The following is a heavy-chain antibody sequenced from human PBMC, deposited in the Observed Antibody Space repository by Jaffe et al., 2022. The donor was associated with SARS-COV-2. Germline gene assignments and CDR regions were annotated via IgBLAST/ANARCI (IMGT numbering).Heavy chain of an antibody. D-gene: IGHD2-2*02. CDR1: GGSISRSTSY. CDR3: ASQPGAFETIPSRAWDWFDP. V-gene: IGHV4-39*01. J-gene: IGHJ5*02. CDR2: VYHTGKT. Sequence: QLQLQESGPGLVRPSETLSLTCTVSGGSISRSTSYWGWIRLPPGKGLEWIGSVYHTGKTYYNPSLKSRVLISVDTSQNQFSLNLKSVTAADAAIYYCASQPGAFETIPSRAWDWFDPLGQGTLVTVSS.